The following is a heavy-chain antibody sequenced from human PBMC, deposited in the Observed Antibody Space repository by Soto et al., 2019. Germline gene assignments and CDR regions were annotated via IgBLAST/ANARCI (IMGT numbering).Heavy chain of an antibody. CDR1: GYSFTSDD. J-gene: IGHJ2*01. V-gene: IGHV1-8*01. CDR2: MNPNSGNT. Sequence: QVQLVQSGAEVKKPGASVKVSCKTSGYSFTSDDINWVRQATGQGLEWMGWMNPNSGNTGYAQKFQGSVTMTRNTSIRTAYMELSSLTSEDTAVYYCASVRRRWFFDLWGRGTLVTVSS. CDR3: ASVRRRWFFDL.